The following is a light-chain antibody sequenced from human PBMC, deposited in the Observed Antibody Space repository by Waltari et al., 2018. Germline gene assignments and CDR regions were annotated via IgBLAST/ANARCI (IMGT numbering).Light chain of an antibody. CDR3: CSYAGSTTFLYV. CDR1: SNDLGTYNL. V-gene: IGLV2-23*01. J-gene: IGLJ1*01. Sequence: QSALTQPASVSGSPGQSITISCTGSSNDLGTYNLVSWYQQHPGKAPKLMIYRGTERPSGVSDRVSGAKSGNTASLTISGLQAEDEADYYCCSYAGSTTFLYVFGTGTKVTVL. CDR2: RGT.